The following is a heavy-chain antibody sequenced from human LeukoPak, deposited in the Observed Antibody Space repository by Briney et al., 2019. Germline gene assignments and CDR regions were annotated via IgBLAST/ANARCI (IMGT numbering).Heavy chain of an antibody. CDR2: ISSSGGST. J-gene: IGHJ4*02. Sequence: GGSLRLSCAASGFVFRSYAMSWVRQAPGKGLEWVSGISSSGGSTYHADSVRGRFTISRDNSKNTLFLQMNSLRAEDTAIYYCAKYGPQDSGSSHFDYWGQGALVTVSS. CDR3: AKYGPQDSGSSHFDY. D-gene: IGHD1-26*01. V-gene: IGHV3-23*01. CDR1: GFVFRSYA.